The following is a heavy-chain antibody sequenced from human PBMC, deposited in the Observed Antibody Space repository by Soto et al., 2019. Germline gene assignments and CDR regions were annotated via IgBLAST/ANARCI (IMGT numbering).Heavy chain of an antibody. Sequence: QVQLVQSGAEVKKPGASVKVSCKASGYTFTSYGISWVRQAPGQGLEWMGWISAYNGNTNYAQKLQGRVTMTTDTSTSTDYMELRSLRSDDTAVYYCARDSYYYGSGSYYIPSNFDYWGQGTLVTVSS. CDR1: GYTFTSYG. V-gene: IGHV1-18*01. CDR2: ISAYNGNT. D-gene: IGHD3-10*01. CDR3: ARDSYYYGSGSYYIPSNFDY. J-gene: IGHJ4*02.